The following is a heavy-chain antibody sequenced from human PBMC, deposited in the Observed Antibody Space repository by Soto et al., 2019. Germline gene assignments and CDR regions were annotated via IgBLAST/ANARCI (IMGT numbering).Heavy chain of an antibody. Sequence: SETLSLTCTVSGGSIISYYWSWIRQPPGKGLEWIGYIYYSGSTNHNPSLKSRVTISVETSKNQFSLKLSSVTAADTAVYYCARTDSGTYGDHFDYWGQGTLVTVSS. J-gene: IGHJ4*02. D-gene: IGHD1-26*01. CDR1: GGSIISYY. CDR3: ARTDSGTYGDHFDY. V-gene: IGHV4-59*01. CDR2: IYYSGST.